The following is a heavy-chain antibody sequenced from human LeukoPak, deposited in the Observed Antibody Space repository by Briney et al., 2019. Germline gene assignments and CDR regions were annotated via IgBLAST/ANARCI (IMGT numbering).Heavy chain of an antibody. CDR3: ATSGRRDGYNYGDAFDI. CDR2: IYPGDSDT. D-gene: IGHD5-24*01. CDR1: GYSFTSYW. J-gene: IGHJ3*02. Sequence: GESLKISCMGSGYSFTSYWIGWVRQMPGKGLEWMGIIYPGDSDTRYSPSFQGQVTISADKSISTAYLQWSSLKASDTAMYYCATSGRRDGYNYGDAFDIWGQGTMVTVSS. V-gene: IGHV5-51*01.